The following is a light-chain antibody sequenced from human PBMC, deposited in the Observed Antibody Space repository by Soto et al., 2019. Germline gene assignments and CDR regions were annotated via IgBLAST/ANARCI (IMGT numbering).Light chain of an antibody. J-gene: IGKJ1*01. CDR1: QNISRS. V-gene: IGKV3-20*01. CDR2: DAS. Sequence: EIVMTQSPVTLSVSPGERATLSCRASQNISRSLAWYQQKPGQAPRLVIYDASTRATGIPDRFSGSGSGTDFTLTISRLEPEDFAVYYCQQYGSSPGTFGQGTKVDIK. CDR3: QQYGSSPGT.